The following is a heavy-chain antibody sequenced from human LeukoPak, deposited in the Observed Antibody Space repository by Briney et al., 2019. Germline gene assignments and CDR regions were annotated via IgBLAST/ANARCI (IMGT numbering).Heavy chain of an antibody. CDR3: TTERSYGSGWVDY. Sequence: GGSLRLSCAASGFTFSNAWTNWVRQAPGKGLEWVGRIKSKTDGGTTDYAAPVKGRFTISRDDSKNTLYLQMNSLKAEDTAVYYCTTERSYGSGWVDYWGQGTLVTVSS. V-gene: IGHV3-15*07. D-gene: IGHD6-19*01. CDR2: IKSKTDGGTT. CDR1: GFTFSNAW. J-gene: IGHJ4*02.